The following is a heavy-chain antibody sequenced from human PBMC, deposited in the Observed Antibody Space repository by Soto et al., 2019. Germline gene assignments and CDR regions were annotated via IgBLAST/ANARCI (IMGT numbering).Heavy chain of an antibody. CDR2: IYYSGST. V-gene: IGHV4-39*01. CDR3: ARRIWGSYRQDWYFDL. Sequence: QLQLQESGPGLVKPSETLSLTCTVSGGSISSSSYYWGWIRQPPGKGLEWIGSIYYSGSTYYNPSLKSRVTISVDTSKNQFSLKLSSVTAADTAVYYCARRIWGSYRQDWYFDLWGRGTLVTVSS. CDR1: GGSISSSSYY. J-gene: IGHJ2*01. D-gene: IGHD3-16*02.